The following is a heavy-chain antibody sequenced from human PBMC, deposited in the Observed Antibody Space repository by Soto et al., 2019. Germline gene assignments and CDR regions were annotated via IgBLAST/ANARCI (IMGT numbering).Heavy chain of an antibody. D-gene: IGHD3-3*01. CDR3: ASAMFMGWSPQAY. V-gene: IGHV3-21*04. J-gene: IGHJ4*02. CDR2: ISAENIYI. Sequence: GGSLRLSCTISGFKVGGYTMTWVRQAPGKGLEWVSSISAENIYIFYADAVKGRFTISRDNAKDSVYLDMKRLRTDDTALYYCASAMFMGWSPQAYWGRGTPVTVS. CDR1: GFKVGGYT.